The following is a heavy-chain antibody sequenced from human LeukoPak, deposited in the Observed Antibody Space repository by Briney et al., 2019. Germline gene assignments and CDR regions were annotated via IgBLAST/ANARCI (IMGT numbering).Heavy chain of an antibody. CDR3: ARAVRIAASGTFYFDF. J-gene: IGHJ4*02. V-gene: IGHV6-1*01. Sequence: SQTLSLTCAISGDSVSSNSAAWNWIRQSPSRGLEWLGRTYYRSKWYNDYAVSVKGRITINPDTSKNQFSLQLNSVTPEDTAMYYCARAVRIAASGTFYFDFWGQGTLVTVSS. D-gene: IGHD6-13*01. CDR1: GDSVSSNSAA. CDR2: TYYRSKWYN.